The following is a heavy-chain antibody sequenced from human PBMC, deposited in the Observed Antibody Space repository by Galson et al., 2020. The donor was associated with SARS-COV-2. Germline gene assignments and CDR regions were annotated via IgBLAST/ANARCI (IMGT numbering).Heavy chain of an antibody. J-gene: IGHJ4*02. CDR1: GDSISSYY. CDR2: IYYSGST. V-gene: IGHV4-59*08. Sequence: ETSETLSLTCTVSGDSISSYYWSWIRQPPGKGLEWIGYIYYSGSTNYNPSLKKRVTISVDTSKNQFSLKLSSVTAADTAVYYCARQVPSGWYYFDYWGQGTLVTVSS. D-gene: IGHD6-19*01. CDR3: ARQVPSGWYYFDY.